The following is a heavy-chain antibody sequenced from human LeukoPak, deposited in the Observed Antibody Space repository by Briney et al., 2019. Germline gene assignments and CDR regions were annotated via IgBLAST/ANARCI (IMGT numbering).Heavy chain of an antibody. Sequence: KTSETLSLTCTVSGGSISSYYWSWIRQPPGKGLEWIGYIYYSGSTNYNPSLKSRVTISVDTSKNQFSLKLSSVTAADTAVYYCARERVTPNYFDYWGQGTLVTVSS. J-gene: IGHJ4*02. V-gene: IGHV4-59*01. D-gene: IGHD4-11*01. CDR1: GGSISSYY. CDR2: IYYSGST. CDR3: ARERVTPNYFDY.